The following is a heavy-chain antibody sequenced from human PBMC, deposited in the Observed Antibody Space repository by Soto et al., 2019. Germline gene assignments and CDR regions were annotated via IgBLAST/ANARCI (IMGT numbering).Heavy chain of an antibody. V-gene: IGHV1-18*01. CDR1: GDTFTSYG. CDR2: ISAYNGNT. J-gene: IGHJ4*02. CDR3: ARVDRNYSSCSPSRY. D-gene: IGHD6-19*01. Sequence: QVQLVQSGAEVKQPGASVKVSCKASGDTFTSYGTSWVRQTPGQGLEWMGWISAYNGNTNYAKKLQGRVTMTTDTSTSTSYMVLRSMSADATAVYYCARVDRNYSSCSPSRYWGQGTLVTVSS.